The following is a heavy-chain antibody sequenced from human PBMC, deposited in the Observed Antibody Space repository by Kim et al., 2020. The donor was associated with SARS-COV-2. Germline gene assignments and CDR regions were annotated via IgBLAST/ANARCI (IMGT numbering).Heavy chain of an antibody. V-gene: IGHV3-21*01. CDR1: GFTFSSYS. CDR2: ISSSSSYI. J-gene: IGHJ4*02. CDR3: ARDNGVWAYCGGDCYFDY. Sequence: GGSLRLSCAASGFTFSSYSMNWVRQAPGKGLEWVSSISSSSSYIYYADSVKGRFTISRDNAKNSLYLQMNSLRAEDTAVYYCARDNGVWAYCGGDCYFDYWGQGTLVTVSS. D-gene: IGHD2-21*02.